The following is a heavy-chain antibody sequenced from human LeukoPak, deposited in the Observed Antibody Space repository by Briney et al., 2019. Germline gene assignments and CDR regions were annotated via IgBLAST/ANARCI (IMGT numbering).Heavy chain of an antibody. V-gene: IGHV3-23*01. CDR3: VSFYETY. D-gene: IGHD2/OR15-2a*01. Sequence: PGGSLRLSCAASGFTFSSNDMSWVRQAPGKGLEWVSGISGTDGSRSYADSVKGRFTISKDNAKNTVYLQMNSLRAEDTAVYYCVSFYETYWGRGTLVTVSS. CDR1: GFTFSSND. J-gene: IGHJ4*02. CDR2: ISGTDGSR.